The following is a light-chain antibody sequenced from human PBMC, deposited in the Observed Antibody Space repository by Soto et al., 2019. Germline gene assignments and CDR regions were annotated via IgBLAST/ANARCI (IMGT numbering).Light chain of an antibody. J-gene: IGKJ1*01. CDR1: QSVSSSY. CDR2: AAS. CDR3: QQYANSPGT. V-gene: IGKV3-20*01. Sequence: EIVLTQSPGTLSLSPGERATLPCRASQSVSSSYLAWYQQKPGQAPRLLIYAASSRATGIPDRFSGSGSGTDFTLTISRLEPEDFAVYSCQQYANSPGTFGQGTKVEIK.